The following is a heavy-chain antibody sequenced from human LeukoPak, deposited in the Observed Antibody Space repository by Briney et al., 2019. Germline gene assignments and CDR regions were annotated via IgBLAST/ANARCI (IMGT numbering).Heavy chain of an antibody. CDR3: AKGVSSSWTFDY. CDR2: ISGSGGGT. V-gene: IGHV3-23*01. CDR1: GFTFSSYA. J-gene: IGHJ4*02. Sequence: GGSLRLSCAASGFTFSSYAMSWVRQAPGKGLEWVSTISGSGGGTFYADSVNGRFTISRDNSKNTLYLQMNSLRAEDTAVYYCAKGVSSSWTFDYWGQGTLVTVSS. D-gene: IGHD6-13*01.